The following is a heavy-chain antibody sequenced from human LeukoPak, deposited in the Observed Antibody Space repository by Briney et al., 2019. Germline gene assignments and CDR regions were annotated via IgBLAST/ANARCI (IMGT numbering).Heavy chain of an antibody. CDR2: ISAYNGNT. D-gene: IGHD3-22*01. CDR1: XXTFTXXG. Sequence: VSCXXXXXTFTXXGISWVRQAPGQGLEWMGWISAYNGNTNYAQKLQGRVTMTTDTSTSTAYMELRSLRSDDTAVYYCARAGPSYYYDSSGSTPWGQGTLVTVSS. J-gene: IGHJ5*02. V-gene: IGHV1-18*01. CDR3: ARAGPSYYYDSSGSTP.